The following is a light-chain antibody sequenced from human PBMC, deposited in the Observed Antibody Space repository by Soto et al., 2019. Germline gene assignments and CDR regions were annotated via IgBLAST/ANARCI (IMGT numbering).Light chain of an antibody. CDR3: QSYDTSLSAVI. CDR1: TSNIGARHD. Sequence: QSVLTQPPSVSGAPGQRVTMSCIGSTSNIGARHDVHWYQQVPGTAPKLLIYGNTNRPSGVPDRFSGSKSGTSASLAITGLQSDDEADYYCQSYDTSLSAVIFGRGTKLTLL. CDR2: GNT. J-gene: IGLJ2*01. V-gene: IGLV1-40*01.